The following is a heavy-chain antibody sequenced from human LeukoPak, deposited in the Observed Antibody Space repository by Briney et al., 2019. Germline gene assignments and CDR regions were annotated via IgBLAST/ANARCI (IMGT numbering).Heavy chain of an antibody. CDR3: ARRSADYYYYYGMDV. CDR2: IYYSGST. V-gene: IGHV4-59*08. D-gene: IGHD6-19*01. Sequence: SETLSLTCTVSGDSINSYYWSWIRQPPGKGLEWLGYIYYSGSTNYNPSLKSRVTISVDTSKNQFSLKLSSVTAADTAVYYCARRSADYYYYYGMDVWGQGTTVTVSS. J-gene: IGHJ6*02. CDR1: GDSINSYY.